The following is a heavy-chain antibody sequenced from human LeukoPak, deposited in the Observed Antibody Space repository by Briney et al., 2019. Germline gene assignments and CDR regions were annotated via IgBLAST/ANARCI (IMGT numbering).Heavy chain of an antibody. D-gene: IGHD3-16*01. CDR1: GFTFSSYD. CDR2: ICTAGDT. V-gene: IGHV3-13*01. J-gene: IGHJ4*02. Sequence: PGGSLRLSCAASGFTFSSYDMHWVRQATGKGLEWVSAICTAGDTYYPGSVKGRFTISRENVKNPLYLQMNSVRAGDTGVYYCPRESDYGDYFDYWGQGTLVTVPS. CDR3: PRESDYGDYFDY.